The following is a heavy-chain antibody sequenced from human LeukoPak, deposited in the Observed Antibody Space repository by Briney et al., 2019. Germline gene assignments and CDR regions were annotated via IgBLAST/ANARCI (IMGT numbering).Heavy chain of an antibody. CDR3: ARAGPSSSWHQFGY. CDR2: IRYDGSNK. Sequence: GGPLTLSCAASGFTFSSYGMHWVRKAPGKGLEGVAFIRYDGSNKYYADSVKGRFPVSRDNPKNTLYLQMNSLRAEDTAVYYCARAGPSSSWHQFGYWGQGTLVTVSS. V-gene: IGHV3-30*02. D-gene: IGHD6-13*01. CDR1: GFTFSSYG. J-gene: IGHJ4*02.